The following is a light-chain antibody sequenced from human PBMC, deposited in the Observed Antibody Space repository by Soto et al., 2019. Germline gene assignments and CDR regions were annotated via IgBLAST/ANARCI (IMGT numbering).Light chain of an antibody. V-gene: IGLV1-47*01. CDR1: TSNIGSNY. CDR2: RNN. CDR3: ATWDDSLTGFYV. Sequence: QSVLTQPPSASGTPGQGVTISCSGSTSNIGSNYVYWYQQLPGTAPKLLIYRNNQRPSGVPDRFSGSKSGTSASLDISGLRSDDEADYFCATWDDSLTGFYVFGPGTKVTV. J-gene: IGLJ1*01.